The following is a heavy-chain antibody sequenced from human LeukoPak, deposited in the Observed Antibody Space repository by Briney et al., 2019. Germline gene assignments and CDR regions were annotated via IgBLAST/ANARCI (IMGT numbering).Heavy chain of an antibody. CDR1: GFTFSNYA. D-gene: IGHD3-22*01. Sequence: GGSLRLSCAASGFTFSNYAMSWVRQAPGKGLEWVSGVTPGGNIPYYADSAKGRFTISRDNSNNTLSLHLGSLRAADTALSYCAKDIWLVSSGFQTFDLWGQGTLVTVSS. V-gene: IGHV3-23*01. CDR3: AKDIWLVSSGFQTFDL. CDR2: VTPGGNIP. J-gene: IGHJ4*02.